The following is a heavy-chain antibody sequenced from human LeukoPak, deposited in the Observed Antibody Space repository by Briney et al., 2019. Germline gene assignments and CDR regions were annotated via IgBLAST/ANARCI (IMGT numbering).Heavy chain of an antibody. D-gene: IGHD2-2*01. V-gene: IGHV3-23*01. CDR1: GFTFSSYA. CDR3: TYCSSISCHEFDY. Sequence: PGGSLRLSCAASGFTFSSYAMSWVRQAPGKGLEWVSAISGSGGSTYYADSVKGRFTISRDNSKNTLYLQMNSLRAEDTAVYYCTYCSSISCHEFDYWGQGTLVTVSS. J-gene: IGHJ4*02. CDR2: ISGSGGST.